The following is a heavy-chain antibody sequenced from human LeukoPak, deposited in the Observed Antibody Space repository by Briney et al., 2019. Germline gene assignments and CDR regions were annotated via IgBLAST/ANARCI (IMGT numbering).Heavy chain of an antibody. J-gene: IGHJ4*02. D-gene: IGHD5-12*01. CDR1: GDSISTSNSY. V-gene: IGHV4-61*01. CDR2: IYHSGST. Sequence: TSETLSLTCTVSGDSISTSNSYWGWIRQPPGKGLEWIGYIYHSGSTKYNPSLKSRVTISVDTSKNQFSLKLSSVTAADTAVYYCARDGYSGNDGLWGQGTLVTVSS. CDR3: ARDGYSGNDGL.